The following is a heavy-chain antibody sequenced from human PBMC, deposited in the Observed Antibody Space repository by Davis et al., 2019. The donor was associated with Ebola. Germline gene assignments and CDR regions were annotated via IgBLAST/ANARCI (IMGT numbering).Heavy chain of an antibody. J-gene: IGHJ6*02. V-gene: IGHV3-23*01. CDR3: ARDSSSWFFSMDV. D-gene: IGHD6-13*01. CDR2: ISGSGGST. CDR1: GFTFSSYA. Sequence: PGGSLRLSCAASGFTFSSYAMSWVRQAPGKGLEWVSAISGSGGSTYYADSVKGRFTISRDNSKNSLYLQMNSLRAEDTAVYYCARDSSSWFFSMDVWGQGTTVTVSS.